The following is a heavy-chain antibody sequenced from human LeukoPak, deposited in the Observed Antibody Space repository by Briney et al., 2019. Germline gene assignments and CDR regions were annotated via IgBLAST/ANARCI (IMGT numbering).Heavy chain of an antibody. CDR1: GGTFSSYA. Sequence: SVKVSCKASGGTFSSYAISWVRQAPGQGLEWMGRIIPIFGTANYAQKFQGKVTITTDESTSTAYMELSSLRSEDTAVYYCARDEGYCGGDCYPSGFDYWGQGTLVTVSS. V-gene: IGHV1-69*05. J-gene: IGHJ4*02. CDR3: ARDEGYCGGDCYPSGFDY. CDR2: IIPIFGTA. D-gene: IGHD2-21*02.